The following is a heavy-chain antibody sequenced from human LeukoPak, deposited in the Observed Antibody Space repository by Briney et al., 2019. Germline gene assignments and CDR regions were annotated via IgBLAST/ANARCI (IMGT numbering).Heavy chain of an antibody. V-gene: IGHV3-23*01. CDR1: GFTFSTYA. CDR2: ISGSSDTT. J-gene: IGHJ4*02. CDR3: ARDGFDVYGSGSRPTYYFDY. Sequence: HPGGSLRLSCAASGFTFSTYAMSWLRQAPGRGLEWVSAISGSSDTTYYADSVKGRFTISRDNSKNTLYLQMNSLRAEDTAVYYCARDGFDVYGSGSRPTYYFDYWGQGTLVTVSS. D-gene: IGHD3-10*01.